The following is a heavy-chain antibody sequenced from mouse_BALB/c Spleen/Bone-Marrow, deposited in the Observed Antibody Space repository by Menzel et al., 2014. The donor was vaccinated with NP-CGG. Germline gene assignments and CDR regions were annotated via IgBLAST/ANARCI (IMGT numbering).Heavy chain of an antibody. CDR1: GFTFSSFG. Sequence: EVMLVESGGGLVQPGGSRKLSCAASGFTFSSFGMHWVRQAPEKGLEWVAYISSGSSTIYYADTVKGRFTISRDNPKNTLFLQMTSQRSEDTAMYYCARGAYYYGSSYDAMDYWGQGTSVTVSS. V-gene: IGHV5-17*02. CDR2: ISSGSSTI. D-gene: IGHD1-1*01. CDR3: ARGAYYYGSSYDAMDY. J-gene: IGHJ4*01.